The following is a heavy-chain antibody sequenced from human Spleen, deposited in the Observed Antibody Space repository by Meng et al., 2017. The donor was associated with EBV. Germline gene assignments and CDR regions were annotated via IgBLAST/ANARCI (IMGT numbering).Heavy chain of an antibody. D-gene: IGHD2-8*01. CDR2: IRDSGVDT. CDR1: GFRFRSYA. Sequence: EVELLESGGGWIQPGGCARLSCAASGFRFRSYAMSWVRQAPGKGLEWVSVIRDSGVDTYYADSVKGRFTISRDNSKNTVYLQMSSLRADDTAVYYCAKQGDGYFASWSQGTLVTVSS. V-gene: IGHV3-23*01. CDR3: AKQGDGYFAS. J-gene: IGHJ4*02.